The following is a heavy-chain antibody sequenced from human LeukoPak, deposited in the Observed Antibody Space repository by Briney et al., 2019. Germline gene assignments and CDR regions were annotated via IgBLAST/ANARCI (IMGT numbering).Heavy chain of an antibody. CDR1: GYTFTSYA. CDR3: ARAYYYDSSGYYGY. J-gene: IGHJ4*02. D-gene: IGHD3-22*01. Sequence: SVKVSCKASGYTFTSYAISWVRQAPGQGLEWMGGIIPIFGTANYAQKFQGRVTITADESTSTAYMELSSLRSEDTAVYYCARAYYYDSSGYYGYWGQGTLVTVSS. V-gene: IGHV1-69*13. CDR2: IIPIFGTA.